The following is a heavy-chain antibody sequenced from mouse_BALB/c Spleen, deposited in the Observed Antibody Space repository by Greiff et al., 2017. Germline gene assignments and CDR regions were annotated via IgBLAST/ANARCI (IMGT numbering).Heavy chain of an antibody. Sequence: EVKLVESGGGLVKPGGSLKLSCAASGFTFSDYYMYWVRQTPEKRLEWVATISEGGSYTYYPDSVKGRFTISRDNAKNNLYLQMSSLKSEDTAMYYCARDGNWGQGTLVTVSA. CDR2: ISEGGSYT. CDR3: ARDGN. J-gene: IGHJ3*01. V-gene: IGHV5-4*02. CDR1: GFTFSDYY. D-gene: IGHD4-1*01.